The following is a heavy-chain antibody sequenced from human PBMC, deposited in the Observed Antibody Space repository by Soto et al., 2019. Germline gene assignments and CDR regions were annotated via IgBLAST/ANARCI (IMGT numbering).Heavy chain of an antibody. CDR2: IWYDGSNK. Sequence: GGSLRLSCAASGFTFSSYGMHWVRQAPGKGLEWVAVIWYDGSNKYYADSVKGRFTISRDNSKNTLYLQMNSLRAEDTAVYYCARDSAIVVVPAAIDPIYGMDVWGQGTTVTVSS. CDR3: ARDSAIVVVPAAIDPIYGMDV. J-gene: IGHJ6*02. D-gene: IGHD2-2*02. V-gene: IGHV3-33*01. CDR1: GFTFSSYG.